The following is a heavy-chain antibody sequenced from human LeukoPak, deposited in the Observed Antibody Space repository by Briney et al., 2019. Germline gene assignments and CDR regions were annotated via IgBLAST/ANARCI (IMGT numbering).Heavy chain of an antibody. CDR2: INHSRST. J-gene: IGHJ5*02. Sequence: PSETLSLTCAVYGGSFSGYYWSWIRQPPGKGLEWIGEINHSRSTNYNPSLKSRVTISVDTSKNQFSLKLSSVTAADTAVYYCARKKYYDILTGLYNWFDPWGQGTLVTVSS. V-gene: IGHV4-34*01. CDR1: GGSFSGYY. CDR3: ARKKYYDILTGLYNWFDP. D-gene: IGHD3-9*01.